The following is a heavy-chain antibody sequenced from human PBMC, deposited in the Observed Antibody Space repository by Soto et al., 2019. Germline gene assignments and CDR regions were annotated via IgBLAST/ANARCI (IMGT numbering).Heavy chain of an antibody. V-gene: IGHV1-69*02. J-gene: IGHJ4*02. D-gene: IGHD2-21*01. CDR2: VVPLLGIE. CDR3: PPDRPQKDVVPVPRQHFDS. Sequence: QVQLVQSGAKVKRPGSSVKVSCKASGGTFNSHTINWVRQAPGQGLEWVGRVVPLLGIESHPQKFKDRLTITADTSPRSVFMALSNLRSADTAVYYCPPDRPQKDVVPVPRQHFDSWGPATLLTVSS. CDR1: GGTFNSHT.